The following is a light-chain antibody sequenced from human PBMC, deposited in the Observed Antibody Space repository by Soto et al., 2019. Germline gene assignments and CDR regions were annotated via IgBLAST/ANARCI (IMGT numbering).Light chain of an antibody. Sequence: EIVMTQSPATLSVSPGERATLSCRASQSVSSNLAWYQQKPGQAPRLFIYDASNRATGIPARFSGSGSGTDFTLTISSLEPEDFAVYYCQQRSNWPPYTFGQGTKVDIK. V-gene: IGKV3-11*01. CDR1: QSVSSN. CDR3: QQRSNWPPYT. CDR2: DAS. J-gene: IGKJ2*01.